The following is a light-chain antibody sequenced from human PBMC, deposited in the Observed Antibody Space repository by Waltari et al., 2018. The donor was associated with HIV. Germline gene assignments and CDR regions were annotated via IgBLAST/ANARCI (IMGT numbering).Light chain of an antibody. CDR2: SQN. J-gene: IGLJ3*02. V-gene: IGLV3-19*01. CDR1: SLSNYY. CDR3: NSRDTSGNHWL. Sequence: SSELTQDPAVSVALGQNVRITCQGDSLSNYYATWYQQRPGQAPSLVIYSQNDRPPGIPDRFSGSSSGDTASLTITGAQAEDEADYYCNSRDTSGNHWLFGGGTKLTVL.